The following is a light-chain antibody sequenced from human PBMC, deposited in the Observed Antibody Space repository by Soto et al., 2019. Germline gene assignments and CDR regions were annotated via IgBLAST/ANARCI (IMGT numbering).Light chain of an antibody. CDR1: SSNIGAGYD. J-gene: IGLJ2*01. V-gene: IGLV1-40*01. CDR2: GNS. Sequence: QSVLTQPPSVSGAPGQRVTISGTGSSSNIGAGYDVHWYQQLPGTAPKLLIYGNSNRPSGVPDRFSGSKSGTSASLAITGLQAEDEADYYCQSYDSSLSGGVFGGGTKLTVL. CDR3: QSYDSSLSGGV.